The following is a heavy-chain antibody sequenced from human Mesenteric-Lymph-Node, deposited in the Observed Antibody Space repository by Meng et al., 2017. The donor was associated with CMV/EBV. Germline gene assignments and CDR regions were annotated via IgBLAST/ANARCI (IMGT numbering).Heavy chain of an antibody. Sequence: QLQRQESGPGQVTPSEPRSLTCTVSGASISSFYSWAWLRQPPGRGLEWIGSAHYSGRPYYGPPLRSRVTVSIDTSKNQFSLRLTSVTAADTALYYCARTFPSIVSPRLDPFGDWGQGTLVTVSS. CDR1: GASISSFYS. CDR2: AHYSGRP. D-gene: IGHD5/OR15-5a*01. J-gene: IGHJ4*02. V-gene: IGHV4-39*01. CDR3: ARTFPSIVSPRLDPFGD.